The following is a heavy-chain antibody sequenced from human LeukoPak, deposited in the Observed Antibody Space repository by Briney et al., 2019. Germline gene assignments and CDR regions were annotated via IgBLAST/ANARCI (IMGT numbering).Heavy chain of an antibody. J-gene: IGHJ4*02. Sequence: PSGTLSLTCTVSGGSISSGGYYWSWIRQHPGKGLEWIGYIYYSGSTYYNPSLKSRVTISVDTSKNQFSLKLSSVTAADTAVYYCARLGGLAAAGVRYFDYWGQGTLVTVSS. CDR1: GGSISSGGYY. CDR2: IYYSGST. CDR3: ARLGGLAAAGVRYFDY. V-gene: IGHV4-31*03. D-gene: IGHD6-13*01.